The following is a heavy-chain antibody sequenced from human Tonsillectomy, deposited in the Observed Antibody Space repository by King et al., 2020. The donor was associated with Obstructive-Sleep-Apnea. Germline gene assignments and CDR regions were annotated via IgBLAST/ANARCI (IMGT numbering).Heavy chain of an antibody. V-gene: IGHV3-21*06. D-gene: IGHD6-13*01. CDR2: FTSSCCYI. CDR3: ATALAAAAPFDS. Sequence: VQLVESGGGLGKPGGSLRLSCSASGFTFSSDNMNWVRQAPVKVLEWGSSFTSSCCYIYYWDSVKGRCSISRGNAKYSLYLQMNSLRVEDSAVYYCATALAAAAPFDSWGQGTLVTVSS. J-gene: IGHJ4*02. CDR1: GFTFSSDN.